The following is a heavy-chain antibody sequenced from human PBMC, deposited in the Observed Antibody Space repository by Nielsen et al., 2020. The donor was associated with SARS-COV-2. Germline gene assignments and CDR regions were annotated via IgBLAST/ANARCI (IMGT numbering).Heavy chain of an antibody. V-gene: IGHV3-15*01. Sequence: GGSLRLSCAASGFTFSNAWMSWVRQAPGKGLEWVGRIKSKTDGGTTDYAAPVKGRFTISRDDSKNTLFLQMNSLKTEDTAVYYCTPEVIWDYVWGSYRYAVNWGQGTLVTVSS. CDR2: IKSKTDGGTT. J-gene: IGHJ4*02. CDR1: GFTFSNAW. D-gene: IGHD3-16*02. CDR3: TPEVIWDYVWGSYRYAVN.